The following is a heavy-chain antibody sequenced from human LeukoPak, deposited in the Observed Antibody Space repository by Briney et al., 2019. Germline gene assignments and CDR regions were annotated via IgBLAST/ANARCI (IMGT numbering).Heavy chain of an antibody. V-gene: IGHV3-23*01. Sequence: GGSLRLSCAASGFTFSSYAMSWVRQAPGKGLEWVSAISGSGGSTYYADSVKGRFTISRDNAKNSLYLQMNSLRAEDTAVYYCARLVGYCSGGSCYWGNYMDVWGKGTTVTISS. CDR3: ARLVGYCSGGSCYWGNYMDV. CDR1: GFTFSSYA. CDR2: ISGSGGST. D-gene: IGHD2-15*01. J-gene: IGHJ6*03.